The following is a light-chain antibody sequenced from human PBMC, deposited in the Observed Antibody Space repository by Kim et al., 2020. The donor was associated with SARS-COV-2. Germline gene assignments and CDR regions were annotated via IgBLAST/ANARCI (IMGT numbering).Light chain of an antibody. Sequence: DIQMTQSPSSLSASVGDRVTITCRASQDISRYLNWYQQKPGKAPKLLIYTASSLQSGVPSRFTGSGSETDFTLTISSLQPEDFATYYCQQTDRAFRTFGQGTKVDIK. V-gene: IGKV1-39*01. CDR1: QDISRY. J-gene: IGKJ1*01. CDR3: QQTDRAFRT. CDR2: TAS.